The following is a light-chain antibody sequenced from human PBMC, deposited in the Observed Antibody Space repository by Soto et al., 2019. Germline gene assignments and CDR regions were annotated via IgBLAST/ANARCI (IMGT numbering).Light chain of an antibody. CDR1: QSVSSN. CDR2: DAS. CDR3: QQYIKWPIT. J-gene: IGKJ5*01. Sequence: EIVMTQCPGTLTVSPGERATLSCRASQSVSSNLAWYQQNPGQAPRLLISDASTRATGIPARFSGSGSGTEFTLTVSSLQSEDFAVYYCQQYIKWPITFGQGTRLEIK. V-gene: IGKV3-15*01.